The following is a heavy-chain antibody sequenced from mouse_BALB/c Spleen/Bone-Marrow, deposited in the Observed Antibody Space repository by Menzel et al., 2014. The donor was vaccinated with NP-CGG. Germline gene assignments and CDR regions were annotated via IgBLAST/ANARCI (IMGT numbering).Heavy chain of an antibody. CDR2: IYPGDGDS. Sequence: QVQLKESGAELVRPGSSVKISCKASGYAFSSYWMNWVKQRPGQGLEWIGQIYPGDGDSIYNGKFKGKATLTSDKFSSTAYMQLSSLTSVDSAVYFCARSLSVVTPMDYWGQGTSVTVSS. V-gene: IGHV1-80*01. D-gene: IGHD1-1*01. CDR1: GYAFSSYW. J-gene: IGHJ4*01. CDR3: ARSLSVVTPMDY.